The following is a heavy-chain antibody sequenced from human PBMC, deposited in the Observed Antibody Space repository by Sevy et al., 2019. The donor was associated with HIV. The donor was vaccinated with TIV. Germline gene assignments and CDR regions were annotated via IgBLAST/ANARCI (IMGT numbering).Heavy chain of an antibody. CDR3: ARDLEFYDYGDYGPAFMPDY. CDR2: IWFDGSNT. CDR1: GFTFSTYG. V-gene: IGHV3-33*01. D-gene: IGHD4-17*01. J-gene: IGHJ4*02. Sequence: GGSLRLSCAASGFTFSTYGMHWVRQAPGKGLEWVAVIWFDGSNTYYADSVKGRFTISRHIAKNTLHLQMNSLRVEDTAVYYCARDLEFYDYGDYGPAFMPDYWGQGTLVTVSS.